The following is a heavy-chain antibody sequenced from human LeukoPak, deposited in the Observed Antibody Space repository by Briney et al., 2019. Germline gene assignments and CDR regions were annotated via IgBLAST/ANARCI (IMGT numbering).Heavy chain of an antibody. V-gene: IGHV3-66*01. CDR3: ARDLLEWYFDY. Sequence: GGSLRLSCAASGLTVSSTYMSWVRQTPGKGLEWVSVIYSGGSTYYADSVKGRFTISRDDSKNTLYLQMNSLRAEDTAVYYCARDLLEWYFDYWGQGTLVTVSS. J-gene: IGHJ4*02. CDR1: GLTVSSTY. CDR2: IYSGGST. D-gene: IGHD3-3*01.